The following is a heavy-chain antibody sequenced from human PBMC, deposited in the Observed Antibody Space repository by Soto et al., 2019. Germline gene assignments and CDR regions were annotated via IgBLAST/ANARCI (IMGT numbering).Heavy chain of an antibody. CDR1: GFTFDDFG. J-gene: IGHJ3*02. V-gene: IGHV3-20*01. CDR2: ITWNGGST. Sequence: EVQLVESGGGVVRPGGSLRLSCAASGFTFDDFGMSWVRQAPGKGLEWVSGITWNGGSTGYADSVKGRFTISRDNAKNSLYLQMDSLRAEDTALYHCARDGGVAVAVVAFDIWGQGTMVTVSS. CDR3: ARDGGVAVAVVAFDI. D-gene: IGHD6-19*01.